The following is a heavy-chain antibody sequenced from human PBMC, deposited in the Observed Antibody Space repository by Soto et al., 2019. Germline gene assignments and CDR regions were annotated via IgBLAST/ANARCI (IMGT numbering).Heavy chain of an antibody. V-gene: IGHV4-4*07. Sequence: SETLSLTCSVSGASISNFYWSWIRQSAGKGLEWIGRLYPRGPTAYNPSPKSRVTMSIDTSKNRVSLSLTSVTAADTAVYYCAKGGNYYFDSWGQGIVVTVSS. J-gene: IGHJ4*02. CDR1: GASISNFY. D-gene: IGHD1-7*01. CDR3: AKGGNYYFDS. CDR2: LYPRGPT.